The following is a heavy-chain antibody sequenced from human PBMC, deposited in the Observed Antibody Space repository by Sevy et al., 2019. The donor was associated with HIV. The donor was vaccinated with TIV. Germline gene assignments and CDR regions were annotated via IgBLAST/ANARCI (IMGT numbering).Heavy chain of an antibody. Sequence: GGSLRLSCAASGFNIRVYWMLWVRQAPGKGLEWVANINEEGSTKYYLESVKGRFTISRDNAENSVFLQMNSLRVEDTAVYYCVRALFKADSLWGQGTLVTVSS. J-gene: IGHJ4*02. CDR1: GFNIRVYW. CDR2: INEEGSTK. V-gene: IGHV3-7*01. CDR3: VRALFKADSL. D-gene: IGHD2-21*01.